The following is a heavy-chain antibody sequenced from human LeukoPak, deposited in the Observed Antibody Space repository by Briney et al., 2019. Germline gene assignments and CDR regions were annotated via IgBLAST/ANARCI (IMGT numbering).Heavy chain of an antibody. V-gene: IGHV3-74*01. CDR3: ARGLVGATDYYYYGMDV. Sequence: PGGALRLSCAASGFTFSSYWMHWVRQAPGKGLVGVSRVNSDGGSTSYADSLKGRFTISRDNAKNTLYLQMNSLRAEDTAVYYCARGLVGATDYYYYGMDVWGQGTTVTVSS. CDR1: GFTFSSYW. D-gene: IGHD1-26*01. J-gene: IGHJ6*02. CDR2: VNSDGGST.